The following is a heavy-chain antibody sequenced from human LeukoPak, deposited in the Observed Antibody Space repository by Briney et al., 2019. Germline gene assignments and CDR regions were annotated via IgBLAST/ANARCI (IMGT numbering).Heavy chain of an antibody. J-gene: IGHJ4*02. CDR3: ARGRNWNFSY. V-gene: IGHV3-30-3*01. CDR1: GFTFSSYA. D-gene: IGHD1-20*01. Sequence: GGSLRPSCAASGFTFSSYAMHWVRQAPGKGLEWVAVISYDGSNKYYADSVKGRFTISRDNSKNTLYLQMNSLRAEDTAVYYCARGRNWNFSYWGQGTLVTVSS. CDR2: ISYDGSNK.